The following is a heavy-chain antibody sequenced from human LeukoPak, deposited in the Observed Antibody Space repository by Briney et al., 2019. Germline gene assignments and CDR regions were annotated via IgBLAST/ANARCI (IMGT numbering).Heavy chain of an antibody. CDR2: ISYDGSNE. CDR3: AKEFNRGLPDY. D-gene: IGHD2-21*01. V-gene: IGHV3-30*18. CDR1: GFTFNNYG. J-gene: IGHJ4*02. Sequence: GGSLRLSCAASGFTFNNYGMHWVRQAPGKGLEWVAVISYDGSNEYYADPVRGRFTISRDNSKNTLNLQMSSLRAEDTAVYYCAKEFNRGLPDYWGQGTLVTVPS.